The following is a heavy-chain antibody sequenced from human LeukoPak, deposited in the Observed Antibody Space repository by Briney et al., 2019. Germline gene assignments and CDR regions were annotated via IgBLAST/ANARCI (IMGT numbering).Heavy chain of an antibody. Sequence: PGGSLRLSCAASGFTFNNYWMSWVRQAPGKGLEWVANIKQDGSEKNYVDSVKGRFTISRDNAKTPLYLQMNSLRAEDTAVYYCARSLWPEDYWGQGTLVTVSS. J-gene: IGHJ4*02. CDR3: ARSLWPEDY. V-gene: IGHV3-7*01. D-gene: IGHD3-16*02. CDR2: IKQDGSEK. CDR1: GFTFNNYW.